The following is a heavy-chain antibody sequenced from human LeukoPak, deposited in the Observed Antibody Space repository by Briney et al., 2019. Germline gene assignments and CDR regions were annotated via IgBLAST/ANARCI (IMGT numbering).Heavy chain of an antibody. CDR3: AKVTGPRRYYSDRSGYRPYYFDY. J-gene: IGHJ4*02. CDR1: GFTFSSDV. V-gene: IGHV3-23*01. D-gene: IGHD3-22*01. CDR2: ISGSGGYT. Sequence: GGSLRLSCAASGFTFSSDVMSWVRQAPGKGLEWVSAISGSGGYTYYADSVKGRFTISRDNSKNTLFLQMNSLRAEDTAVYYCAKVTGPRRYYSDRSGYRPYYFDYWGQGTLVTVSS.